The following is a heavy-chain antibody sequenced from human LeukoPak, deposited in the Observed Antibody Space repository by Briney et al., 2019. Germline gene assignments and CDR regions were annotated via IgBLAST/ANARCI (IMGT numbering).Heavy chain of an antibody. CDR2: ISSSGSTI. Sequence: GGSLRLSCAASGFTFSSYSMNWVRQAPGKGLEWVSYISSSGSTIYYADSVKGRFTISRDNAKNSLYLQMNSLRAEDTAVYYCARDAQPHYYQGAFGIWGQGTMVTVSS. CDR1: GFTFSSYS. CDR3: ARDAQPHYYQGAFGI. V-gene: IGHV3-48*04. D-gene: IGHD3-10*01. J-gene: IGHJ3*02.